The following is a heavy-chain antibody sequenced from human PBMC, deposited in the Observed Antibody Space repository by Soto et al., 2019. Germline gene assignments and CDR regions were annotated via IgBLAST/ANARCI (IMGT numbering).Heavy chain of an antibody. V-gene: IGHV3-30-3*01. Sequence: GGSLRLSCAASGFTFSSYAMHWVRQAPGKGLEWVAVISYDGSNKYYADSVKGRFTISRDNSKNTLYLQMNSLRAEDTAVYYCARVGWGLYISGSPPGRPDY. J-gene: IGHJ4*01. CDR2: ISYDGSNK. D-gene: IGHD3-22*01. CDR3: ARVGWGLYISGSPPGRPDY. CDR1: GFTFSSYA.